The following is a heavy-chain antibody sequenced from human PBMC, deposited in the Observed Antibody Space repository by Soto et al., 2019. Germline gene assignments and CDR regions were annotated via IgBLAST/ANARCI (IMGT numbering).Heavy chain of an antibody. CDR1: GYTFTSNA. Sequence: QVQLVQSGAEVQKPGASVKVSCKASGYTFTSNAITWVRQAPGQGLEWMGWISTYDGNTDYAQKFQGRLSMTTDTSTSTAYMELTSLRSDDTAVYYCARVWGSYRAPSGGAGFDPWGQGTLVTVSS. D-gene: IGHD3-16*02. CDR3: ARVWGSYRAPSGGAGFDP. CDR2: ISTYDGNT. V-gene: IGHV1-18*04. J-gene: IGHJ5*02.